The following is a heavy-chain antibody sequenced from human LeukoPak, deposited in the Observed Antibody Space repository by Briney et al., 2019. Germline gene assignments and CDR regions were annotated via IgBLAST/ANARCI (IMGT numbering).Heavy chain of an antibody. CDR2: ISSSSNYI. V-gene: IGHV3-21*01. Sequence: GGSLRLSCAASGFTFSSYSMNWVRQAPGKGLEWVSSISSSSNYIYYADSMKGRFTISRDNAKNSLYLQMNSLRAEVTAVYYCAISSGVSCYQWGQGTLVTVSS. CDR1: GFTFSSYS. D-gene: IGHD2-15*01. CDR3: AISSGVSCYQ. J-gene: IGHJ4*02.